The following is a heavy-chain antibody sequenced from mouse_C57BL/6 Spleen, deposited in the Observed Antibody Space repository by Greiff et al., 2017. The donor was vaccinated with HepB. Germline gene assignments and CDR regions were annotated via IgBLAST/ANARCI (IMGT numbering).Heavy chain of an antibody. D-gene: IGHD2-4*01. J-gene: IGHJ2*01. V-gene: IGHV3-6*01. Sequence: LQESGPGLVKPSQSLSLTCSVTGYSITSGYYWNWIRQFPGNKLEWMGYISYDGSNNYNPSLKNRISITRDTSKNQFFLKLKSVTTEDTATYYCARGNDYGLFDYWGQGTTLTVSS. CDR1: GYSITSGYY. CDR3: ARGNDYGLFDY. CDR2: ISYDGSN.